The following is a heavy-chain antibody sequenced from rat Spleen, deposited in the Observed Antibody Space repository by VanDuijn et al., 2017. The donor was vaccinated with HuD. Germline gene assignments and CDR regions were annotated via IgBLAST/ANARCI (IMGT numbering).Heavy chain of an antibody. D-gene: IGHD5-1*01. CDR3: ARAPGNGYVMDA. V-gene: IGHV2S63*01. Sequence: VQLKESGPGLVQPSQTLSLTCTVSGFSLTDYSVHWVRQPPGKGLEWVGVMWRSGSTEYNSALKSRLSISRDTSKNHIFLKMNSLQSEDTTTYYCARAPGNGYVMDAWGQGASVTVSS. J-gene: IGHJ4*01. CDR1: GFSLTDYS. CDR2: MWRSGST.